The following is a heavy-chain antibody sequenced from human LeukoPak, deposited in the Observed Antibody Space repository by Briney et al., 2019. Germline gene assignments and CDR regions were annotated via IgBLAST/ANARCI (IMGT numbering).Heavy chain of an antibody. CDR3: ARDSNFYDVSHDKAEDF. CDR1: GDSTSRGTYY. Sequence: TLSLTCTVPGDSTSRGTYYWTWVRPPAGKGLEWIGRVFRSGSTYYNPSLKSRVTISIDPSNNQFDLHLRSVTAADTAVYYCARDSNFYDVSHDKAEDFWGQGTLVTVSS. D-gene: IGHD3-22*01. J-gene: IGHJ4*02. CDR2: VFRSGST. V-gene: IGHV4-61*02.